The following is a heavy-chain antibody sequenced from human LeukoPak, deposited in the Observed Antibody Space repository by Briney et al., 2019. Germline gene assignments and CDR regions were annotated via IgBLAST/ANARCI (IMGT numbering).Heavy chain of an antibody. D-gene: IGHD3-10*01. CDR1: DDSISSSTYY. J-gene: IGHJ5*02. CDR2: INYSGNT. V-gene: IGHV4-39*07. CDR3: ARDFYGSGSYSWFDP. Sequence: SETLSLTCTVSDDSISSSTYYWGWIRQPPGKGLEWIGSINYSGNTYHNPSLKSRVTISVDTSKSQFSLKLSSVTAADTAVYYCARDFYGSGSYSWFDPWGQGTLVTVPS.